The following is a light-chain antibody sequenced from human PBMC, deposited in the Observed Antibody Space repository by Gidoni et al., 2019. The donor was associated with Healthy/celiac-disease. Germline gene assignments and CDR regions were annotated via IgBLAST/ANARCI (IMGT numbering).Light chain of an antibody. CDR1: SSDVGGYNY. V-gene: IGLV2-14*01. CDR2: DVS. CDR3: SSYTSSSILV. J-gene: IGLJ2*01. Sequence: QSALTQPASVSGSPGQAITISCTGTSSDVGGYNYVSWYQQHPGKAPKLMLYDVSNRPSAVSNRFSGSKSGNTASLTISGLQAEDDADYYFSSYTSSSILVFGGGTKLTVL.